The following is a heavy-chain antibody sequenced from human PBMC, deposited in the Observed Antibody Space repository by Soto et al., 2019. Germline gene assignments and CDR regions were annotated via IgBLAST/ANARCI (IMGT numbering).Heavy chain of an antibody. Sequence: ASVKVSCKASGYAFTSYGISWVRQAPGQGLEWMGWISTFNDNTNYAQKLQGRVTMTTDTSTSTGYMELRSLRSDDTAVYYCARDRLWFGESHPFDYWGQGTLVTVSS. CDR3: ARDRLWFGESHPFDY. CDR1: GYAFTSYG. D-gene: IGHD3-10*01. V-gene: IGHV1-18*01. J-gene: IGHJ4*02. CDR2: ISTFNDNT.